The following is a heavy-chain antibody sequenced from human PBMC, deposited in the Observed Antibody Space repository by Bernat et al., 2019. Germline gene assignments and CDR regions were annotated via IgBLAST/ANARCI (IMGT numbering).Heavy chain of an antibody. J-gene: IGHJ2*01. CDR3: AKDGLRVSAYWYFDL. CDR1: GFTFSFFA. V-gene: IGHV3-23*01. Sequence: EVQLLESGGGLVQPGGSLRLSCSAAGFTFSFFAMGWVRQAPGKGLEWVLAISSTSDRTDYADSVKGRFTVSRDNSKNTLYLQMNSLRAEDTAIYYCAKDGLRVSAYWYFDLWGRGALVTVSS. CDR2: ISSTSDRT. D-gene: IGHD4/OR15-4a*01.